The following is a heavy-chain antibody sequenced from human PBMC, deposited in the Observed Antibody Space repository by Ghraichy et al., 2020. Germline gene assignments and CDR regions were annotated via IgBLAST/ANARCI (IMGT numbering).Heavy chain of an antibody. CDR3: ARLRRQTYCSGTDGYSVWFDP. D-gene: IGHD2-15*01. Sequence: SETLSLTCAVYGGSFSDYFWSWIRQPPGKGLEWIGEINHSGSTKFNPSLKSRVTFSVDTSKNQFSRNLTSVTAADTAVYYGARLRRQTYCSGTDGYSVWFDPWGQGTLVTVSS. J-gene: IGHJ5*02. CDR1: GGSFSDYF. V-gene: IGHV4-34*01. CDR2: INHSGST.